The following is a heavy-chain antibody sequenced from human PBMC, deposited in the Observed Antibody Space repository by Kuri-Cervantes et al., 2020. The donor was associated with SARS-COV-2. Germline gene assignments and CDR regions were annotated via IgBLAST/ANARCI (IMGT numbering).Heavy chain of an antibody. CDR1: GYSFSTSW. CDR2: IDPSDSYT. J-gene: IGHJ5*02. CDR3: ARWDGFALDL. Sequence: RVSCKGSGYSFSTSWMHWVRQMPGKGLEWMGRIDPSDSYTDYRPSLQGHVTISVDRSINTAYMQWSDLKSSDTAVCFCARWDGFALDLWGQGTLVTVSS. D-gene: IGHD5-24*01. V-gene: IGHV5-10-1*01.